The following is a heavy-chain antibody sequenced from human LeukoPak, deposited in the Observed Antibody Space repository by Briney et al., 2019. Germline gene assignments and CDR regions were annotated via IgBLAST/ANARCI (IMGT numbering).Heavy chain of an antibody. CDR1: GASTTNSRYY. CDR2: VSYKGVT. CDR3: ATLTMSGLGIIPPAS. D-gene: IGHD3/OR15-3a*01. Sequence: SETLSLTCSVSGASTTNSRYYWVWIRQPPGKGLEWIGSVSYKGVTYYGPSFRSRFAISIDTSRDQFSLSLASVTAADTAVYYCATLTMSGLGIIPPASRGQGTLVTVSS. J-gene: IGHJ4*02. V-gene: IGHV4-39*01.